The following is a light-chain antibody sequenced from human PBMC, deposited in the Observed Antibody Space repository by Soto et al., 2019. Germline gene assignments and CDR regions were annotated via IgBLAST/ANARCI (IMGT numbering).Light chain of an antibody. Sequence: QSVLTQPPSASGTPGQRVTISCSGSSSNIGSYFVYWYQQLPGTAPKLLIYRNNQRPSGVPDRFSGSKSGTSASLAISGLRSEDEADYYCAAWDDSLSGLVFGGGTQLTVL. CDR3: AAWDDSLSGLV. CDR1: SSNIGSYF. J-gene: IGLJ3*02. V-gene: IGLV1-47*01. CDR2: RNN.